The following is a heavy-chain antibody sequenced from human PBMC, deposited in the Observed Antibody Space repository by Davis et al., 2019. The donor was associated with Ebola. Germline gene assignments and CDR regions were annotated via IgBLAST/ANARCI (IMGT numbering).Heavy chain of an antibody. CDR2: IYYSGST. J-gene: IGHJ6*02. Sequence: SETLSLTCTVSGGSISSYYWSWIRQPPGKGLEWIGYIYYSGSTNYNPSLKSRVTISVDTSKNQFSLKLSSVTAADTAVYYCARLGWDYDFWSGYYTDYYYYGMDVWGQGTTVTVSS. CDR1: GGSISSYY. V-gene: IGHV4-59*08. CDR3: ARLGWDYDFWSGYYTDYYYYGMDV. D-gene: IGHD3-3*01.